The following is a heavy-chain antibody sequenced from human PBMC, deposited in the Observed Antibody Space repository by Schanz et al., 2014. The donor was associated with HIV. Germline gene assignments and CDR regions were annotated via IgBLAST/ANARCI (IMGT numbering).Heavy chain of an antibody. Sequence: EVQLVESGGGLVQPGRSLRLSCAVSGFTFDDYAMHWVRQAPGKGLEWVPGISWNSGSIGYADSVKGRFTISRDNAKNSLHLQMNSLRAEDTALYYCAKDIGRDVGYGLDVWGQGTTVTVSS. D-gene: IGHD1-26*01. CDR3: AKDIGRDVGYGLDV. J-gene: IGHJ6*02. CDR2: ISWNSGSI. V-gene: IGHV3-9*01. CDR1: GFTFDDYA.